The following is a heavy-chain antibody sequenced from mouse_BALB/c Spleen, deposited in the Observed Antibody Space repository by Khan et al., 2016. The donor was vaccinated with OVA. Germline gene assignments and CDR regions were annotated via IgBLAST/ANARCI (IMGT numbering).Heavy chain of an antibody. Sequence: QVQLKESGPGLVAPSQSLSITCTVSGFSLTTYGVHWVRQPPGKGLEWLVVIWSDGSTNYNSVLKSRLSFSKDNSKSQVFLKMNSLQTDDTAMYYCARWFDGYSSLYAMDYWGQGTSVTVSS. CDR1: GFSLTTYG. CDR3: ARWFDGYSSLYAMDY. J-gene: IGHJ4*01. V-gene: IGHV2-6*02. CDR2: IWSDGST. D-gene: IGHD2-3*01.